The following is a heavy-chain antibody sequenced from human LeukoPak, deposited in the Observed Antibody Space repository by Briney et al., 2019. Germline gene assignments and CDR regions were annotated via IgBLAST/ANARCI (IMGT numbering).Heavy chain of an antibody. D-gene: IGHD4-17*01. Sequence: SETLSLTCTVSGGSISSSIYYWGWIRQPPGKGLEWIGSIYYSGSTYYNPSLKSRVTISVDTSKNQFSLRRSSVTAADTAVYYCAREVTTRGFYFDYWGQGTLVTVSS. CDR1: GGSISSSIYY. CDR2: IYYSGST. J-gene: IGHJ4*02. CDR3: AREVTTRGFYFDY. V-gene: IGHV4-39*02.